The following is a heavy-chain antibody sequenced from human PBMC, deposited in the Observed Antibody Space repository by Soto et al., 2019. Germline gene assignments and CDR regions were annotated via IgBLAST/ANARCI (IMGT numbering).Heavy chain of an antibody. CDR1: AGSFSHYY. CDR3: ARGGRSDWQVALDI. CDR2: IKHSGSS. D-gene: IGHD1-26*01. Sequence: SETLSLTCAVNAGSFSHYYWNWIRKSPGKGLEWIGKIKHSGSSNYKPSLRSRVSIAVDISKNQFCMRLSSETAGITAVYYCARGGRSDWQVALDIWVQGTMVT. V-gene: IGHV4-34*01. J-gene: IGHJ3*02.